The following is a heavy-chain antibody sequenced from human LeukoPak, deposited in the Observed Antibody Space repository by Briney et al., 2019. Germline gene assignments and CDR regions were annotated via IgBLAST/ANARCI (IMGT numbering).Heavy chain of an antibody. CDR3: ARTPSSSSSWH. D-gene: IGHD6-13*01. CDR2: ISSSSSYI. J-gene: IGHJ4*02. CDR1: GFTFSSYS. Sequence: GGSLRLSFAASGFTFSSYSMNWVRQAPGKGLEWVSSISSSSSYIYYADSVKGRFTISRDNSKNTLYLQMNSLRADDTAVYYCARTPSSSSSWHWGRGTLVTVSS. V-gene: IGHV3-21*01.